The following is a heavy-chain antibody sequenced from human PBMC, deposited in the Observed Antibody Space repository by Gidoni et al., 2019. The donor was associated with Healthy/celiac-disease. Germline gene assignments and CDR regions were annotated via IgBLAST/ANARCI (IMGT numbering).Heavy chain of an antibody. CDR2: INHSGST. CDR1: GGSFRGYY. CDR3: ARNLRLVRGVSPSFDP. V-gene: IGHV4-34*01. D-gene: IGHD3-10*01. Sequence: QVQLQKWGAGLLKPSETLSLTGAVYGGSFRGYYWSWISQPPGKGLEWIGVINHSGSTNYNPSLKSRVTISVDPSKNQFSLKLSSVPAADTAVYYCARNLRLVRGVSPSFDPWGQGTLVTVSS. J-gene: IGHJ5*02.